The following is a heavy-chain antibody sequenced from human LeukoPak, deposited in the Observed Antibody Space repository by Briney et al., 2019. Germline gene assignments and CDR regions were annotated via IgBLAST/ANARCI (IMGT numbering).Heavy chain of an antibody. CDR2: IYYSGST. CDR1: GGSISSYY. D-gene: IGHD3-10*01. J-gene: IGHJ4*02. V-gene: IGHV4-59*12. CDR3: ARLTHYYYGSGSQPRAFDY. Sequence: KPSETLSLTCTVSGGSISSYYWSWIRQPPGKGLEWIGHIYYSGSTNYNPSLKSRVTISVDTSKNQFSLKLSSVTAADTAVYYCARLTHYYYGSGSQPRAFDYWGQGTLVTVSS.